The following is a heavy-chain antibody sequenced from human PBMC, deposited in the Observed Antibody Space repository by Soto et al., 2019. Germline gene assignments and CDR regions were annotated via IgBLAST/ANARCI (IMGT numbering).Heavy chain of an antibody. Sequence: QVQLQQWGAGLLKPSETLSLTCAVYGGSFSGYYWSWIRQPPGKGLEWIGEINHSGSTNYNPSLTSRVTISVDASTHQFSLKLSSVTAAATAVYYSARAESGRYFDRWGQGTLVTVSS. CDR2: INHSGST. V-gene: IGHV4-34*01. CDR3: ARAESGRYFDR. J-gene: IGHJ4*02. CDR1: GGSFSGYY. D-gene: IGHD3-9*01.